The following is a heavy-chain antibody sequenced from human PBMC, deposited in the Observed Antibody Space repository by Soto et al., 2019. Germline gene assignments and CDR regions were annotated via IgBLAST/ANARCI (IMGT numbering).Heavy chain of an antibody. Sequence: GASVKVSCKASVFTFTSSAVQWVRQARGQRLEWIGWIVVGSGNTNYAQKFQERVTITRDMSTSTAYMELSSLRSEDTAVYYCAAIPLPITMVRGKIYYYYGMDVWGQGTTVTVSS. CDR2: IVVGSGNT. D-gene: IGHD3-10*01. J-gene: IGHJ6*02. CDR3: AAIPLPITMVRGKIYYYYGMDV. CDR1: VFTFTSSA. V-gene: IGHV1-58*01.